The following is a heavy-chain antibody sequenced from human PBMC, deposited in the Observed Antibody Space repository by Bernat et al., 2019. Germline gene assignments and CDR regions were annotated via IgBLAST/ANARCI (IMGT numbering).Heavy chain of an antibody. CDR1: GGSISSYY. V-gene: IGHV4-59*08. CDR3: ALRFLEWLLPDRRDYYYYYMDV. J-gene: IGHJ6*03. D-gene: IGHD3-3*01. Sequence: QVQLQESGPGLVKPSETLSLTCTVSGGSISSYYWSWIRQPPGKGLEWIGYIYYSGSTNYNPSLKSRVTISVDTSKNQFSLKLSSVTAADTAVYYCALRFLEWLLPDRRDYYYYYMDVWGKGTTVTVSS. CDR2: IYYSGST.